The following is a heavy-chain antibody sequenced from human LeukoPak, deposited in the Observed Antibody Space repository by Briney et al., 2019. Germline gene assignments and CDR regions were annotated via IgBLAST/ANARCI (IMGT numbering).Heavy chain of an antibody. J-gene: IGHJ4*02. Sequence: GGSLRLSCAASGFTFSDYYMNWIRQAPGKGLEWISYISSSGTTIYHADSVKGRFTISRDNAKSSLYLQMNSLRAEDTAVYYCTRGGGQQLVYDYWGQETLVTVSS. CDR2: ISSSGTTI. V-gene: IGHV3-11*01. D-gene: IGHD6-13*01. CDR1: GFTFSDYY. CDR3: TRGGGQQLVYDY.